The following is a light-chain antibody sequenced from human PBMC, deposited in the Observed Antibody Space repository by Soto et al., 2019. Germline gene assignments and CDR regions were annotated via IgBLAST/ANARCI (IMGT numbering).Light chain of an antibody. CDR3: RSFTTNSNQV. V-gene: IGLV2-14*01. J-gene: IGLJ3*02. Sequence: QSVLTQPASVSGSPGQSITISCTGTSSDVGGYDYVSWYQQHPGRAPKLMIFEVSNRPSGISNRFSGSKSGNTASLTISGLQAEDEAAYYCRSFTTNSNQVFGGGTKVTGL. CDR1: SSDVGGYDY. CDR2: EVS.